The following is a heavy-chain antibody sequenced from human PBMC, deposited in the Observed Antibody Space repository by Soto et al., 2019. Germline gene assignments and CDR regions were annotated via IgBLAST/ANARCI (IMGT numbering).Heavy chain of an antibody. CDR2: TVAGSGNR. D-gene: IGHD3-10*01. CDR3: TRVAGYGSGSRHFDT. J-gene: IGHJ4*02. CDR1: GYAFMSYG. Sequence: QVQLMQSGAEVTKPGASVTLSCKTSGYAFMSYGLSWVRLAPGQGLEWMGWTVAGSGNRIYAQKFQDRINMNIDTSTNTGYMELRRLRSADSALYFCTRVAGYGSGSRHFDTWGQGTLVTVSS. V-gene: IGHV1-18*01.